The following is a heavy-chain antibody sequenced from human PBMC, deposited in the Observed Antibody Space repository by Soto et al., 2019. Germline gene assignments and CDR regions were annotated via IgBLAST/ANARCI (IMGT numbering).Heavy chain of an antibody. J-gene: IGHJ4*02. Sequence: SETLSLTCTVSGGSVSSENYYWNWIRQPPGKRLEWIGYMHYSGSTNYNPSLKSRVTISVDRSKNQFSLRLSSVTAAGTAVYYCASWYSSTWSNFDYWGQGILVTVSS. CDR1: GGSVSSENYY. CDR3: ASWYSSTWSNFDY. CDR2: MHYSGST. V-gene: IGHV4-61*01. D-gene: IGHD6-13*01.